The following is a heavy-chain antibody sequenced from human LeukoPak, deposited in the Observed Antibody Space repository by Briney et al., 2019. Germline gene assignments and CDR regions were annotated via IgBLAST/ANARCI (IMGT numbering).Heavy chain of an antibody. J-gene: IGHJ3*01. V-gene: IGHV3-9*01. CDR2: ISWDSGSQ. D-gene: IGHD3-9*01. CDR1: GFSLDDYA. Sequence: GGSLRLSCVGSGFSLDDYAMHWVRQVPGKGLEWVSSISWDSGSQAYADSVRGRFTISRDNAKNSLYLQMNSLRPEDTAFCYCIKDMGFDLLKDAFHVWGQGTLVTVSS. CDR3: IKDMGFDLLKDAFHV.